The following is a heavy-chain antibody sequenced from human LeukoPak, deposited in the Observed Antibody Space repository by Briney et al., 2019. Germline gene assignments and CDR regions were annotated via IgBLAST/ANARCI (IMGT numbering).Heavy chain of an antibody. D-gene: IGHD5-12*01. J-gene: IGHJ4*02. CDR3: ARSVRRGFNFDY. CDR2: IYYSGST. CDR1: GDSISTSSYY. Sequence: SETLSLTCSVSGDSISTSSYYWGWIRQPPGKGLEWIGTIYYSGSTYYNPSLTSRVTISVDTSKNQFSLKLSSVTAADTAVYYCARSVRRGFNFDYWGQGTLVIVSS. V-gene: IGHV4-39*01.